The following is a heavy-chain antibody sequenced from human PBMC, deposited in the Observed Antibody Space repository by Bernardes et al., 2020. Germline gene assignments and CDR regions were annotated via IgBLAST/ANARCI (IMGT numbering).Heavy chain of an antibody. CDR2: INGVGSVT. V-gene: IGHV3-74*01. Sequence: GGSLTLSCAASGFTFSDYWMHWVRQAPGKGPVWVSHINGVGSVTDYADSVKGRFTISRDNAKNTVFLQMNSLRAEDTAVYYCSRAFDYWCQGFLVTVSS. J-gene: IGHJ4*02. CDR3: SRAFDY. CDR1: GFTFSDYW.